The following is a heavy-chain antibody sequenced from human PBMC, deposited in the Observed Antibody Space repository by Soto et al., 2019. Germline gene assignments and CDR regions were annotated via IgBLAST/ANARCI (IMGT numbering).Heavy chain of an antibody. D-gene: IGHD3-10*01. CDR2: ISYDGSNK. CDR3: VKDWAERIQYYYGSGSLMGGLDP. V-gene: IGHV3-30*18. J-gene: IGHJ5*02. Sequence: XGSLRLSCAVSGFIFRSNGMHWVRQAPGKGLEWLAVISYDGSNKYYADSVKGRFIISRDNSKNTLYLQMNSLRAEDTAVYYCVKDWAERIQYYYGSGSLMGGLDPWGQGTLVTVSS. CDR1: GFIFRSNG.